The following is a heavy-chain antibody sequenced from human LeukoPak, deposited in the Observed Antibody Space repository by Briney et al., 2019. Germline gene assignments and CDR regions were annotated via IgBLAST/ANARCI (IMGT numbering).Heavy chain of an antibody. CDR3: AKSVVRGGYYFDY. J-gene: IGHJ4*02. Sequence: GGSLRLSRAASGFTFSSYAMSWARQAPGKGLEWVSAISGSGGSTYYADSVKGRFTISRDNSKNTLYLQMNSLRAEDTAVYYCAKSVVRGGYYFDYWGQGTLVTVSS. CDR2: ISGSGGST. CDR1: GFTFSSYA. D-gene: IGHD3-10*02. V-gene: IGHV3-23*01.